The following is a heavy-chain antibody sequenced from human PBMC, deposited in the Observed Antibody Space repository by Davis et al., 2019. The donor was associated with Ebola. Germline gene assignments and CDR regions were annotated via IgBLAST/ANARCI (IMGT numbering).Heavy chain of an antibody. CDR3: ARSGLSVGVVKYHYGRDV. D-gene: IGHD3-3*01. J-gene: IGHJ6*04. CDR2: ISYDGSSK. CDR1: GFAFSSYA. V-gene: IGHV3-30-3*01. Sequence: SPNTPFPSPGFAFSSYAMYWVRQAPGKGLAWVALISYDGSSKYYTDSVKVRFTIYRDNAQNILVLQMDSLTAEDTAVYYCARSGLSVGVVKYHYGRDVWGKGTTVTASS.